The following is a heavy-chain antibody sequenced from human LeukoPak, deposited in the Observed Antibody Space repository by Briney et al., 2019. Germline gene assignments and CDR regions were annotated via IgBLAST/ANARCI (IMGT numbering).Heavy chain of an antibody. CDR1: GGSFSGYY. CDR3: ARSYYFDY. V-gene: IGHV4-34*01. Sequence: SETLSLTCAVYGGSFSGYYWSWIRQPPGKGLEWIGEINHSGSTNYNPSLKSRVTISVDTSKNQFSLKLSSVTAADTAVYYCARSYYFDYWGQGTLLTVSS. J-gene: IGHJ4*02. CDR2: INHSGST.